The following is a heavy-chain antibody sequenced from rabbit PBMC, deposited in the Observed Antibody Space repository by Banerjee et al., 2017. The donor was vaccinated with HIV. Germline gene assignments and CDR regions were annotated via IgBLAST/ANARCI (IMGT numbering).Heavy chain of an antibody. J-gene: IGHJ4*01. CDR3: ARVYDDYGDLDL. Sequence: EESGGDLVKPGASLTLTCKASGLDFSNNAICWVRQAPGKGLEWIGCIDLVFGSTDYASWVNGRFTSSSDNAQNTVDLQMNSLTAADTATYFCARVYDDYGDLDLWGP. CDR2: IDLVFGST. D-gene: IGHD2-1*01. V-gene: IGHV1S47*01. CDR1: GLDFSNNA.